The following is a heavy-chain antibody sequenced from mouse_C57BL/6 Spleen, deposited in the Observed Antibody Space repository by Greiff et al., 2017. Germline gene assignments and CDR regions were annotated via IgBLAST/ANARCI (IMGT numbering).Heavy chain of an antibody. D-gene: IGHD2-5*01. Sequence: VQVVESGPGLVQPSQSLSITCTVSGFSLTSYGVHWVRQSPGKGLEWLGVIWSGGSTDYNAAFISRLSISKDNSKSQVFFKMNSLQADDTAIYYCARKGYSNYDAMDYWGQGTSVTVSS. CDR3: ARKGYSNYDAMDY. CDR2: IWSGGST. V-gene: IGHV2-2*01. CDR1: GFSLTSYG. J-gene: IGHJ4*01.